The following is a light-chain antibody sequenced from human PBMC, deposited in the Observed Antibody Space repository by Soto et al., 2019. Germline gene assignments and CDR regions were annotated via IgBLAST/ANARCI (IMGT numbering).Light chain of an antibody. CDR1: IIELKS. CDR2: DDD. V-gene: IGLV3-21*02. J-gene: IGLJ3*02. CDR3: QAWDSYSDHWV. Sequence: SYELTQPPSVSVAPGQTARITCEESIIELKSVHWYQQRPGQAPVLVVYDDDDRPSGIPDRFSGSKSENMATLTISRVEAGDEADYYCQAWDSYSDHWVFGRGTKVTVL.